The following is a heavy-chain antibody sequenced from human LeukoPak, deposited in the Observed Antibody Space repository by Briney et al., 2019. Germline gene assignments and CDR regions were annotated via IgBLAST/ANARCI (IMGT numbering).Heavy chain of an antibody. J-gene: IGHJ4*02. CDR3: ARDLSGSYYY. D-gene: IGHD1-26*01. CDR2: INWNGDST. V-gene: IGHV3-20*04. Sequence: GGSLRLSCAASGFTFDDYGMSWVRQVPGKGLEWVSGINWNGDSTGYADSVKGRFTISRDNAKNTLYLQMNSLRAEDTAVYYCARDLSGSYYYWGQGTLVTVSS. CDR1: GFTFDDYG.